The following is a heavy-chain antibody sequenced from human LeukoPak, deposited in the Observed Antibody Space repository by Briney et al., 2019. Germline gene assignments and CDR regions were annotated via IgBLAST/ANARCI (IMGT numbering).Heavy chain of an antibody. D-gene: IGHD6-19*01. CDR1: GFTFSNSA. CDR3: AKGIYSSGWSYFDY. J-gene: IGHJ4*01. V-gene: IGHV3-23*01. CDR2: LSGSGITT. Sequence: GGSLRLSCAASGFTFSNSAMSGVRQAPGKGLEGFSTLSGSGITTYYADSVEGRFTISTDNSKNTLYLQMNTLRAEDSALYYCAKGIYSSGWSYFDYWGHGTLVTVSS.